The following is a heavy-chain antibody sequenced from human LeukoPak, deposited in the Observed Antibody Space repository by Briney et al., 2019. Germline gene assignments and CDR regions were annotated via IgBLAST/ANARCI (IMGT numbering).Heavy chain of an antibody. CDR2: IIPILGIA. CDR3: ARGDLYGSGSSEYFQH. CDR1: GGTFSSYT. Sequence: ASVKVSCKASGGTFSSYTISWVRQAPGQGLEWMGRIIPILGIANYAQKFQGRVTITADKSTSTAYMELSSLRSEDTAVYYCARGDLYGSGSSEYFQHWGQGTLVTASS. J-gene: IGHJ1*01. V-gene: IGHV1-69*02. D-gene: IGHD3-10*01.